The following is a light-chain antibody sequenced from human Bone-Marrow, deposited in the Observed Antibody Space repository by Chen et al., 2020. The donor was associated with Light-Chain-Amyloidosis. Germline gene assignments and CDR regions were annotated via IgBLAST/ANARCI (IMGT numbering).Light chain of an antibody. CDR2: EDD. V-gene: IGLV6-57*01. J-gene: IGLJ3*02. CDR1: SGSIPTNY. Sequence: NFILTQPPAVSESPGNTVIISCTRSSGSIPTNYVQWYQQRPGSSPTTVIYEDDQRPSGVPDRFSGSIDRSSNSASLTISGLKTEDEADYYCQSYQGSSQGVFGGGTKLTVL. CDR3: QSYQGSSQGV.